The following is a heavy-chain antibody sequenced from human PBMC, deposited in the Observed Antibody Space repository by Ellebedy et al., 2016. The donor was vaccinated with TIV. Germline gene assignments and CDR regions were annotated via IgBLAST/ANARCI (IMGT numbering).Heavy chain of an antibody. D-gene: IGHD1-26*01. J-gene: IGHJ3*02. CDR3: AATSGSYRSMLLAGPLGDAFDI. Sequence: AASVKVSCKASGFTFTSSTMQWARQARGQRLEWIGWIVVGSGNTKYAQKFQERVTITRDMSTSTAYMELSSLRSEDTAVYYCAATSGSYRSMLLAGPLGDAFDIWGQGTMVTVSS. CDR1: GFTFTSST. V-gene: IGHV1-58*02. CDR2: IVVGSGNT.